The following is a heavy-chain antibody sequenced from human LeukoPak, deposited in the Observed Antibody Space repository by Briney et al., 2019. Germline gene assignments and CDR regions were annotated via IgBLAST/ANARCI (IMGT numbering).Heavy chain of an antibody. CDR3: CRVFDY. CDR1: GFTFSSYG. CDR2: ISYDGSNK. V-gene: IGHV3-30*03. Sequence: GGSLRLSCAASGFTFSSYGMHWVRQAPGKGLEWVAVISYDGSNKYYADSVKGRFTISRDNSKNTLYLQMNSLRAEDTAACYCCRVFDYWGQGTLVTVSS. J-gene: IGHJ4*02.